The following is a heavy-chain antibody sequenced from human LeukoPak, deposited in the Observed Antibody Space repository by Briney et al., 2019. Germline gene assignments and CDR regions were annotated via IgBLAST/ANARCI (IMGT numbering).Heavy chain of an antibody. D-gene: IGHD3-22*01. CDR2: IIPIFGTA. J-gene: IGHJ3*02. CDR1: GCTFSSYA. Sequence: ASVNVSCKASGCTFSSYAISWVRQAPGQGLEWMGGIIPIFGTANYAQKFHGRVTITADESTSTAYMELSSLRSEDTAVYYCARGVPYGYYCALHIWGEGTMDTVSS. CDR3: ARGVPYGYYCALHI. V-gene: IGHV1-69*01.